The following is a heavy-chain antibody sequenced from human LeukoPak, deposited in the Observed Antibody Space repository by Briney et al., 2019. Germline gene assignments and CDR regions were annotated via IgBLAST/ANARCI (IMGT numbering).Heavy chain of an antibody. D-gene: IGHD3-10*01. Sequence: GGSLRLSCAASEFSFHYYAMHWVRQAPGKGLEWVAVISYDGANEYYADSVKGRLTISRDNSKNTLYMEMSSLRPEDTAVYYCARPIDNGSGSYYFPYWGQGTLVTVSS. CDR3: ARPIDNGSGSYYFPY. CDR1: EFSFHYYA. J-gene: IGHJ4*02. V-gene: IGHV3-30*15. CDR2: ISYDGANE.